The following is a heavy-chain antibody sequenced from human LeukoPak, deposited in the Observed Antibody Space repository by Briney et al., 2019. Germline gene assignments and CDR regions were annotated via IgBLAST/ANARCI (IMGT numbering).Heavy chain of an antibody. CDR2: INWNGGST. CDR1: GFTFSSHR. Sequence: GGSLRLSCAASGFTFSSHRMSWVRQAPGKGLEWVSGINWNGGSTGYADSVKGRFTISRDNAKNSLYLQMNSLRAEDTALYYCARDRVTTLRYNWFDPWGQGTLVTVSS. J-gene: IGHJ5*02. CDR3: ARDRVTTLRYNWFDP. V-gene: IGHV3-20*04. D-gene: IGHD4-17*01.